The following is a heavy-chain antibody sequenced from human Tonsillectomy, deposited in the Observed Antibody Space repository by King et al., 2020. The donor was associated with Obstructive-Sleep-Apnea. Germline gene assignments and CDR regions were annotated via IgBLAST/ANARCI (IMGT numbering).Heavy chain of an antibody. D-gene: IGHD6-13*01. CDR2: VNHSGST. J-gene: IGHJ5*02. CDR1: GGSFSDYY. Sequence: VQLQQWGAGLLKPSETLSLTCAVFGGSFSDYYWSWIRQPPGKGLEWIGEVNHSGSTNYNPSLKTRVTISVDTSKNQLSLKLNSVTAADTAVYYCASGSGAAAVNWFDPWGQGTLVTVSS. V-gene: IGHV4-34*01. CDR3: ASGSGAAAVNWFDP.